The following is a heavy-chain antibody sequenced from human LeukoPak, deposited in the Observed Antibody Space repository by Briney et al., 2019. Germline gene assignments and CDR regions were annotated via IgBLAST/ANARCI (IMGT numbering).Heavy chain of an antibody. Sequence: PGGSLTLTCTASGFTFSSFVMYWVRQAPAKGLELVWSIGGCCGGTYYADSVKGRLTISRENSTTTLYLLMNTPRGDNTAVYYCAKISGAGIGHSVSWGQGALLTVSS. CDR3: AKISGAGIGHSVS. CDR1: GFTFSSFV. V-gene: IGHV3-23*01. CDR2: IGGCCGGT. D-gene: IGHD6-13*01. J-gene: IGHJ5*02.